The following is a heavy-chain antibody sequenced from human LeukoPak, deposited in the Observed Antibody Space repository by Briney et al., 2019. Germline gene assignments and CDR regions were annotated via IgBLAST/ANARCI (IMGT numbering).Heavy chain of an antibody. D-gene: IGHD5-24*01. CDR1: GYTFTSYY. CDR2: IIPILGIA. CDR3: ASGDGYNFWDY. Sequence: ASVKVSCKASGYTFTSYYMHWVRQAPGQGLEWMGRIIPILGIANYAQKFQGRVTITADKSTSTAYMELSSLRSEDTAVYYCASGDGYNFWDYWGQGTLVTVSS. V-gene: IGHV1-69*02. J-gene: IGHJ4*02.